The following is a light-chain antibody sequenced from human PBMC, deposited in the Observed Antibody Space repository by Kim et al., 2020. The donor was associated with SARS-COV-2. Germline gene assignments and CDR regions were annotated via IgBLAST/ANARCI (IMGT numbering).Light chain of an antibody. Sequence: VYPGQTASITCSGDKLGDKYACWYQQKPGQSPVLVIYQDSKRPSGIPERFSGSNSGNTATLTISGTQAMDEADYYCQAWDSSNVVFGGGTQLTVL. CDR1: KLGDKY. CDR3: QAWDSSNVV. J-gene: IGLJ2*01. V-gene: IGLV3-1*01. CDR2: QDS.